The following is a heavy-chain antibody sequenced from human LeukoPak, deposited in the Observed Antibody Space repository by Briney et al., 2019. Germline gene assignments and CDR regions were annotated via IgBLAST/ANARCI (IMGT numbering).Heavy chain of an antibody. CDR2: ISYDGINK. CDR1: GFTFSSYA. D-gene: IGHD4-17*01. Sequence: GGSLRLSCAASGFTFSSYAMHWVRQAPGKGLEWVTVISYDGINKYYADSVKGRFTISRDNAKNSLYLQMNSLRAEDTAVYYCARDPLPFDYGDAFDIWGQGTMVTVSS. V-gene: IGHV3-30*04. J-gene: IGHJ3*02. CDR3: ARDPLPFDYGDAFDI.